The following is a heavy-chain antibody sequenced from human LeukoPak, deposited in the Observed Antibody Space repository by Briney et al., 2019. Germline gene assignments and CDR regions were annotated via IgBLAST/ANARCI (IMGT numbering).Heavy chain of an antibody. D-gene: IGHD2-15*01. CDR1: GLTFSSYE. J-gene: IGHJ5*02. CDR3: AKRYCSGGTCAGFDP. Sequence: PGGSLRLSCAASGLTFSSYEMNWVRQAPGKGLEWVSGISWDSGNIGYADSVKGRFTISRDNAKNSLYLQMNSLRAEDTALYYCAKRYCSGGTCAGFDPWGQGTLVTVSS. CDR2: ISWDSGNI. V-gene: IGHV3-9*01.